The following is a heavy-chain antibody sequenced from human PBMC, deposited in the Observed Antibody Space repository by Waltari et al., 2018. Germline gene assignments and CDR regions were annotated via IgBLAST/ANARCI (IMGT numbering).Heavy chain of an antibody. CDR1: GGSISSSSYY. CDR2: IYYRGST. V-gene: IGHV4-39*07. J-gene: IGHJ3*02. Sequence: QLQLQESGPGLVKPSETLSLTCTVSGGSISSSSYYWGWIRQPPGKGLEWIGSIYYRGSTYYNPSLKSRVTISVDTSKNQFSLKLSSVTAADTAVYYCARQAHTMISLFFKAFDIWGQGTMVTVSS. D-gene: IGHD3-22*01. CDR3: ARQAHTMISLFFKAFDI.